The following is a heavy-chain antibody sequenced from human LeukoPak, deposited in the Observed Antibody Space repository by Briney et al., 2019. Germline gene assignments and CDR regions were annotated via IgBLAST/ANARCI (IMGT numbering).Heavy chain of an antibody. CDR3: ATRIGGNSDWYFDL. CDR1: GGTFSSYT. Sequence: GASVKVSCKASGGTFSSYTICWVRQAPGQGLEWMGRIIPILGIANYAQKFQGRVTITADKSTSTAYMELSSLRSEDTAVYYCATRIGGNSDWYFDLWGRGTLVTVSS. V-gene: IGHV1-69*02. D-gene: IGHD4-23*01. J-gene: IGHJ2*01. CDR2: IIPILGIA.